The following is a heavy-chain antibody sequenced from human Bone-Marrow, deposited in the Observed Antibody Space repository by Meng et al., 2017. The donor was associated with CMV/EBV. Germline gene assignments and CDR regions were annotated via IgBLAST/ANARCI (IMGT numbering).Heavy chain of an antibody. J-gene: IGHJ4*02. CDR1: GSISSGEYY. Sequence: GSISSGEYYWSWIRQPPGKGLEWIGYIYYSGSTYYNPSLKSRVTISVDTSKNQFSLKLSSVTAADTAVYYCARVPRNYYDSSVYFDYWGQGTLVTVSS. D-gene: IGHD3-22*01. V-gene: IGHV4-30-4*01. CDR3: ARVPRNYYDSSVYFDY. CDR2: IYYSGST.